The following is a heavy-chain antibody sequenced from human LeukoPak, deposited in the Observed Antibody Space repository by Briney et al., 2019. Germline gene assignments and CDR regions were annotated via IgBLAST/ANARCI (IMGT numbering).Heavy chain of an antibody. CDR1: GYTFTSYH. Sequence: GASVKVSCKASGYTFTSYHMHWVRQAPGQGLEWMGIINPSGGSTSYAQKFQGRVTMTRDTSTSTVYMELSSLRSEDTAVYYCARELVVVPAAIGDQYYYYYYGMDVWGQGTTVTVSS. CDR2: INPSGGST. D-gene: IGHD2-2*02. CDR3: ARELVVVPAAIGDQYYYYYYGMDV. J-gene: IGHJ6*02. V-gene: IGHV1-46*01.